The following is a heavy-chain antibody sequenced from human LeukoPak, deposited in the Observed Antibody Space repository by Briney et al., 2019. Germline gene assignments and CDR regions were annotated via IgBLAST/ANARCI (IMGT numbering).Heavy chain of an antibody. D-gene: IGHD1-26*01. CDR2: ISSSSSTI. J-gene: IGHJ4*02. CDR3: ARGEWELSPTPFTDY. Sequence: GGSLRLSCAASGFTFSSYSMNWVRQAPGKGLEWVSYISSSSSTIYYADSVKGRFTISRDNAKNSLYLQMNSLRDEDTAVYYCARGEWELSPTPFTDYWGQGTLVTVSS. V-gene: IGHV3-48*02. CDR1: GFTFSSYS.